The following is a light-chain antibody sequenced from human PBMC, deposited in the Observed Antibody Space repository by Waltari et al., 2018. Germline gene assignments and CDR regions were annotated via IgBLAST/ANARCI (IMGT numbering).Light chain of an antibody. Sequence: QSALTQPPSVSGSPGQSVTISCTGTSSDVGSYNRVSWYQQSPGTPPKHMIYEVSNRPSGVPDLFSGSKSGNTASLTISGLQAEDEADYYCSSYTSSNTGVFGGGTKLTV. J-gene: IGLJ3*02. CDR3: SSYTSSNTGV. CDR1: SSDVGSYNR. CDR2: EVS. V-gene: IGLV2-18*02.